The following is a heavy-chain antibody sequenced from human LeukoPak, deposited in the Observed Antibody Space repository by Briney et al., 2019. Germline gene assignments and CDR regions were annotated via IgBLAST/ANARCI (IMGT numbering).Heavy chain of an antibody. CDR3: AREHYGSGSYWFDP. D-gene: IGHD3-10*01. J-gene: IGHJ5*02. Sequence: GASAKVSCKASGYTFTSYGISWVRQAPGQGLEWMGWISAYNGNTNYAQKLQGRVTMTTDTSTSTAYMELRSLRSDDTAVYYCAREHYGSGSYWFDPWGQGTLVTVSS. CDR2: ISAYNGNT. CDR1: GYTFTSYG. V-gene: IGHV1-18*01.